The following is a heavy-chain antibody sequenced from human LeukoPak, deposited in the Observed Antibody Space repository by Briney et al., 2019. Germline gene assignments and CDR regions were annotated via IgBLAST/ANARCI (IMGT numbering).Heavy chain of an antibody. CDR2: INNDGSDT. Sequence: GGSLRLSCAASGLSFADSWMPWVRQAPGKGLVWVSRINNDGSDTRYADSVRGRFTISRDNAKNTLYLQMNSLRAEDTAVYYCARVSGLGMNEYCQHWGQGTLVTVPS. CDR3: ARVSGLGMNEYCQH. D-gene: IGHD3-10*01. J-gene: IGHJ1*01. V-gene: IGHV3-74*01. CDR1: GLSFADSW.